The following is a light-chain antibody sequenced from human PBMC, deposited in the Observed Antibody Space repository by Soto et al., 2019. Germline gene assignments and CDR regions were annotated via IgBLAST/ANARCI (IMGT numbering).Light chain of an antibody. J-gene: IGLJ2*01. Sequence: QSALTQPASVSGSPGQSITISCTGTSSDVGGYNYVSWYQHHPGKAPKLMIYDVTNRPSGVSNRFSGSKSGNTASLTISGLQAEDAADYYCSSYTSSSTVIFGGGTQLTVL. CDR2: DVT. V-gene: IGLV2-14*03. CDR1: SSDVGGYNY. CDR3: SSYTSSSTVI.